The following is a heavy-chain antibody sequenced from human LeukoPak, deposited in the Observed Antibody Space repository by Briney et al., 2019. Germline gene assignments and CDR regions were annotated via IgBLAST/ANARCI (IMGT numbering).Heavy chain of an antibody. CDR3: ARDHGGNSGFDY. D-gene: IGHD4-23*01. Sequence: GGSLRLSCAASGFTFSSYEMNWARQAPGKGLEWVSYISSSGSTIYYADSVKGRFTISRDNAKNSLYLQMNSLRAEDTAVYYCARDHGGNSGFDYWGQGTLVTVSS. CDR1: GFTFSSYE. J-gene: IGHJ4*02. V-gene: IGHV3-48*03. CDR2: ISSSGSTI.